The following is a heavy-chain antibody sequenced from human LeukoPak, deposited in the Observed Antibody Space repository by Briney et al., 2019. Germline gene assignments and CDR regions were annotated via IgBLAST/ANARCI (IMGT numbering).Heavy chain of an antibody. CDR1: GGSVSSGSYY. D-gene: IGHD5-12*01. CDR3: ARDLYSGYDWVGFNI. J-gene: IGHJ3*02. V-gene: IGHV4-61*01. CDR2: IYYSGST. Sequence: SETLSLTCTVSGGSVSSGSYYWSWIRQPPGKGLEWIGYIYYSGSTNYNPSLKSRVSISVDTSKNQFSLKLSSVTAADTAVYYCARDLYSGYDWVGFNIWGQGTVVTVSS.